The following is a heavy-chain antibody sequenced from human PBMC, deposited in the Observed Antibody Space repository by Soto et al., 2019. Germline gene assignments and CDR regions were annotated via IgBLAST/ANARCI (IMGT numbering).Heavy chain of an antibody. CDR2: IYYSGST. CDR3: AKYGSGWYIFDY. Sequence: SETLSLTCTVSGGSISSYYWSWIRQPPGKGLEWIGYIYYSGSTNYNPSLKSRVTISVDTSKNQFSLKLSSVTAADTAVYYCAKYGSGWYIFDYWGQGTLVTVSS. J-gene: IGHJ4*02. D-gene: IGHD6-19*01. V-gene: IGHV4-59*08. CDR1: GGSISSYY.